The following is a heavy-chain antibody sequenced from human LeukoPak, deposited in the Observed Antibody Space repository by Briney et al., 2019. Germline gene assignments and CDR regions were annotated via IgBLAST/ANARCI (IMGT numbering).Heavy chain of an antibody. Sequence: ASVKVSCKASGGTFSSYAISWVRQAPGQGLEWMGRIIPILSIANYAQKFQSRVTITADKSTSTAYMELSSLRSEDTAVYYCARGGYCSGGSCQYSPLLYYYYGMDVWGQGTTVTVSS. CDR3: ARGGYCSGGSCQYSPLLYYYYGMDV. CDR1: GGTFSSYA. J-gene: IGHJ6*02. CDR2: IIPILSIA. D-gene: IGHD2-15*01. V-gene: IGHV1-69*04.